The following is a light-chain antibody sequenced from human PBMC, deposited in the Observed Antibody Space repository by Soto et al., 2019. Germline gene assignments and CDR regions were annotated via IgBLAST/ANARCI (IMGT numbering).Light chain of an antibody. V-gene: IGKV3D-20*01. CDR3: QQYGSAPIT. Sequence: EIILTQSPATLSLSPGERATLSCGASQSVSSSYVAWYQHRPGLAPRLLIHDASSRATGIPDRFSGTKSGTDFTLTSRRLEPEDAAVYYCQQYGSAPITFGQGTRLEIK. CDR1: QSVSSSY. J-gene: IGKJ5*01. CDR2: DAS.